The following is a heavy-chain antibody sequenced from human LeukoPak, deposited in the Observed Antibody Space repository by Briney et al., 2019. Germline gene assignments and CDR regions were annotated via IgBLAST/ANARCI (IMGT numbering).Heavy chain of an antibody. Sequence: SQTLSPTCTVSDGSISSGAYYWSWIRQPPGTGLEWIGYISYTGHTNSNPTLKSRVTISGDTSKNQFSLKLSSVTAADTAVYFCAGTSNLHGGFYMDVWGKGTTVIVSS. CDR3: AGTSNLHGGFYMDV. CDR1: DGSISSGAYY. D-gene: IGHD3-10*01. CDR2: ISYTGHT. V-gene: IGHV4-31*03. J-gene: IGHJ6*03.